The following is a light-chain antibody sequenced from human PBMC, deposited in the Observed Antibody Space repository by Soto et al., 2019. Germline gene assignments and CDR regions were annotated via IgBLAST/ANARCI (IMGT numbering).Light chain of an antibody. Sequence: QSVLTQPPSVSAAPAQKVTISCSGSNSNIGNNYVSWYQQLPGTAPKLLIYENNKRPSGIPDRFSGSKSGTSATLDITGLQTGDEADYYCGTWDGSLSAVVFGGGTQLTVL. CDR3: GTWDGSLSAVV. CDR1: NSNIGNNY. J-gene: IGLJ2*01. V-gene: IGLV1-51*02. CDR2: ENN.